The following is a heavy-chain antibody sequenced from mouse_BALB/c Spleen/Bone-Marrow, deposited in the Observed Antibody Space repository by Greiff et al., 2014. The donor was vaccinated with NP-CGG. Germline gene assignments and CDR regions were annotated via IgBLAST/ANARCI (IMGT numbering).Heavy chain of an antibody. J-gene: IGHJ3*01. D-gene: IGHD1-1*01. CDR2: INPGSGGT. V-gene: IGHV1-54*01. Sequence: QVHVKQSGAELVRPGTSVKVSCKASGYAFTNYLIDWVKQRPGQGLEWIGVINPGSGGTNYNEKLKGKATLTADKSSSTAYMQLSSLTSDDSAVYFCARRITVVVPHAYWGQGTLVTVSA. CDR1: GYAFTNYL. CDR3: ARRITVVVPHAY.